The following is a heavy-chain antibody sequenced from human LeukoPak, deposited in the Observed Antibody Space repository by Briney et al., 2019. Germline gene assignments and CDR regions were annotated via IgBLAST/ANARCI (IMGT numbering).Heavy chain of an antibody. Sequence: SQTLSLTCSVSGGSISSGSYYWSWIRQPAGKGLEWIGRIYTSGSTNYNPSLKNRVTISVDTSKNQFSLKLSSVTAADTAVYYCAREYQYSSSYWGQGTLVIVSS. V-gene: IGHV4-61*02. CDR1: GGSISSGSYY. CDR3: AREYQYSSSY. D-gene: IGHD6-6*01. J-gene: IGHJ4*02. CDR2: IYTSGST.